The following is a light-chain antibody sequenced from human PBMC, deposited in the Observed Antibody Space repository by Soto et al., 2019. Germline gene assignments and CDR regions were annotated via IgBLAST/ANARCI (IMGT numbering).Light chain of an antibody. CDR1: SSDIGAYDY. CDR2: EVN. V-gene: IGLV2-14*01. J-gene: IGLJ1*01. Sequence: QSALTQPASLSGSPGQSITISCTGTSSDIGAYDYVSWFQQHPGKAPKLMISEVNNRPSGVSNRFSGSKSGNTAFLTISGLQVEDEAEYFCVSFTTTRTPVSGPGTKLTVL. CDR3: VSFTTTRTPV.